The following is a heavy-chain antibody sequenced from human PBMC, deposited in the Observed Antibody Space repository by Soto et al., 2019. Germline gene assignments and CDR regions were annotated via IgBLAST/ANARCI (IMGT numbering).Heavy chain of an antibody. D-gene: IGHD2-2*02. J-gene: IGHJ6*02. CDR2: ISYDGSNK. CDR1: GFTFSSYA. CDR3: ARGRYCSTTSCYSFYHYYGMDV. V-gene: IGHV3-30-3*01. Sequence: PGGSLRLSCAASGFTFSSYAMHWVRQAPGKGLEWVALISYDGSNKYYADSVKGRFTISRDNSKNTLPLQMNSLRPEDTAVYYCARGRYCSTTSCYSFYHYYGMDVWGQGTTVTVSS.